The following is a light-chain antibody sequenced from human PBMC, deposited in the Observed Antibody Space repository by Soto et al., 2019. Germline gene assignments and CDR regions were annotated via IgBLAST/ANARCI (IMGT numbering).Light chain of an antibody. CDR2: GAS. J-gene: IGKJ1*01. CDR3: QQYGSSPST. V-gene: IGKV3-20*01. Sequence: EIVLTQSPGTLSLSPGERATLSCRASQSVRGNYLAWHQQKPGQAPRLLIYGASSRATGIPDRFSGSGSGTDFTLTISGLEPEDSAVYYCQQYGSSPSTFGQGTKVEIK. CDR1: QSVRGNY.